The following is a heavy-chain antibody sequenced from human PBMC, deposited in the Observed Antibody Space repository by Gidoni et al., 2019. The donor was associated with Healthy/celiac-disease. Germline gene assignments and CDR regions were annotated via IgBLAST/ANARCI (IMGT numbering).Heavy chain of an antibody. D-gene: IGHD6-19*01. V-gene: IGHV1-46*01. Sequence: QVQLVQSGAEVKKPGASVKVSCKASGYTFTSYYMHWVRQAPGQGLEWMGIINPSGGSTSYAQKFQGRVTMTRDTSTSTVYIELSSLRSEDTAVYYCARDKGGTTSSGWFPRSGWYFDLWGRGTLVTVSS. CDR3: ARDKGGTTSSGWFPRSGWYFDL. CDR1: GYTFTSYY. CDR2: INPSGGST. J-gene: IGHJ2*01.